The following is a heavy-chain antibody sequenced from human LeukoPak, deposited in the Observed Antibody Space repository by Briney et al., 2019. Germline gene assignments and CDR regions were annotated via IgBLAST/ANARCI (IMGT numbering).Heavy chain of an antibody. J-gene: IGHJ4*02. CDR1: GFSFSSFA. D-gene: IGHD5-18*01. CDR3: IKDAHSSVNYFDD. V-gene: IGHV3-23*01. Sequence: GGSLRLSCAASGFSFSSFAMSWVRQAPGKGLEWVASITGSGGTTYYADSVEGRFTISRDNSKNTVYLQVNSLRAEDTAVYYCIKDAHSSVNYFDDWGQGTLVTVSS. CDR2: ITGSGGTT.